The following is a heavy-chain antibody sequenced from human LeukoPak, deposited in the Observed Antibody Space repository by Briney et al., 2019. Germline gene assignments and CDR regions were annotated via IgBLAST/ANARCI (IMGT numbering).Heavy chain of an antibody. J-gene: IGHJ4*02. CDR1: GFTFDDYA. D-gene: IGHD6-13*01. CDR2: ISWNSGTI. Sequence: GGSLRLSCAASGFTFDDYAIHWVRQAPGKGLEWVSGISWNSGTIGYADSVKGRFTISRDNAKNSLYLQMSSLRAEDTALYYCARAALSSSWGYYLDYWGQGTLVTVSS. CDR3: ARAALSSSWGYYLDY. V-gene: IGHV3-9*01.